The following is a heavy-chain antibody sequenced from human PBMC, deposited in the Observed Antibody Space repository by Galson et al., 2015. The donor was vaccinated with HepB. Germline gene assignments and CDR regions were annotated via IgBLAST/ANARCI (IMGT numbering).Heavy chain of an antibody. J-gene: IGHJ5*02. D-gene: IGHD6-19*01. V-gene: IGHV1-46*01. CDR2: INPSGGST. Sequence: SVKVSCKASGYTFTSYYMHWVRQAPGQGLEWMGIINPSGGSTSYAQKFQGGVTITADKSTSTAYMELSSLRSEDTAVYYCASLTSDSSGWSVRSYNWFGPWGQGTLVTVSS. CDR1: GYTFTSYY. CDR3: ASLTSDSSGWSVRSYNWFGP.